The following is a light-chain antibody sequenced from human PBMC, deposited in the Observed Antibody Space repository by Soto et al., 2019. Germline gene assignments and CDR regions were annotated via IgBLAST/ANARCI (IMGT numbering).Light chain of an antibody. CDR1: SSDVGYYNY. CDR2: EVS. J-gene: IGLJ3*02. CDR3: TSYTTRSTWV. V-gene: IGLV2-14*01. Sequence: QAASVSGSPGQSITISCTGTSSDVGYYNYVSWYQQHPGKAPQLMIYEVSNRPSGVSNRFSGSKSGSTASLTISGLQPEDEADFYCTSYTTRSTWVFGGGTKVTVL.